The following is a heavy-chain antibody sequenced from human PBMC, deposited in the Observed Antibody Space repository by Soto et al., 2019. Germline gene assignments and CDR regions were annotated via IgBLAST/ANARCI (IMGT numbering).Heavy chain of an antibody. J-gene: IGHJ3*02. D-gene: IGHD3-9*01. CDR3: ARGHGDILTGYPSDAFDI. CDR2: ISAYNGNT. V-gene: IGHV1-18*01. Sequence: ASVKVSCKASGYTFTSYGISWVRQAPGQGLEWMGWISAYNGNTNYAQKLQGRVTMTTDTSTSTAYMELRSLRSDDTAVYYCARGHGDILTGYPSDAFDIWGQGTMVTVSS. CDR1: GYTFTSYG.